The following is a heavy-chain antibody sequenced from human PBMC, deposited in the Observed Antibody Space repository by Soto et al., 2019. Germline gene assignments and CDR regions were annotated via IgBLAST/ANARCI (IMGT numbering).Heavy chain of an antibody. CDR1: GFTFSSYG. Sequence: GGSLRLSCAASGFTFSSYGMHWVRQAPGKGLEWVAVISYDGSNKYYADSVKGRFAISRDNSKDTLYLQMNSLRAEDTAVYYCAKGRSGWWLGYGMDVWGQGTTVTVSS. CDR3: AKGRSGWWLGYGMDV. V-gene: IGHV3-30*18. D-gene: IGHD6-19*01. J-gene: IGHJ6*02. CDR2: ISYDGSNK.